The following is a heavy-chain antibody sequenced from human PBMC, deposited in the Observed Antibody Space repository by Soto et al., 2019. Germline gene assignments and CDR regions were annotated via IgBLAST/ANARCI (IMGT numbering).Heavy chain of an antibody. CDR1: GGSLSSYY. D-gene: IGHD2-2*01. CDR2: LYYSGIP. J-gene: IGHJ5*02. CDR3: AGGSSWDWFDP. V-gene: IGHV4-59*01. Sequence: QVQLQESGPGLVKPSETLSLTCTVSGGSLSSYYWSWIRQPPGKGPEWLGYLYYSGIPYYNPSLKSRVTISEDTSKTQFSLELSSVTTADTAVYYCAGGSSWDWFDPWGQGILVTVSS.